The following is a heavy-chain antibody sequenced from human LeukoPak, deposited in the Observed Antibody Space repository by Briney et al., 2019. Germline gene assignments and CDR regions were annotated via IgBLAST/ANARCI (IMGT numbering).Heavy chain of an antibody. CDR1: GYTFTSYG. CDR3: ARELNYYDSSGLPGYFDY. CDR2: ISAYNGNT. V-gene: IGHV1-18*01. J-gene: IGHJ4*02. Sequence: ASVKVSCKASGYTFTSYGISWVRQAPGQGLEWMGWISAYNGNTNYAQKFQGRVTITADESTSTAYMELSSLRSEDTAVYYCARELNYYDSSGLPGYFDYWGQGTLVTVSS. D-gene: IGHD3-22*01.